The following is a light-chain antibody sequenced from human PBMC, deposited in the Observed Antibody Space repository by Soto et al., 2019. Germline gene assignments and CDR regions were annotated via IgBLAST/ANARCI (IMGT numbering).Light chain of an antibody. CDR3: CSYARGSTLA. CDR2: EDS. J-gene: IGLJ3*02. V-gene: IGLV2-23*01. CDR1: SSDVGSYNL. Sequence: QSALTQPASVSGSPGQSITISCTGTSSDVGSYNLVSWYQQHPGKAPKLMIYEDSKRPSGVSNRFFGSKSGNTASLTISGLQAEDEADYFCCSYARGSTLAFGGGTKLTVL.